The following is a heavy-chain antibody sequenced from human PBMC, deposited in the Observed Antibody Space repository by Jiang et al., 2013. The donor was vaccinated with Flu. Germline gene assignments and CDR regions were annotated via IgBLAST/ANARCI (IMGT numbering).Heavy chain of an antibody. Sequence: FTISRDNAKNSLYLQMDSLKFEDTAVYYCARGYPYSHSSNWGQGTLVTVSS. V-gene: IGHV3-7*04. CDR3: ARGYPYSHSSN. D-gene: IGHD6-6*01. J-gene: IGHJ4*02.